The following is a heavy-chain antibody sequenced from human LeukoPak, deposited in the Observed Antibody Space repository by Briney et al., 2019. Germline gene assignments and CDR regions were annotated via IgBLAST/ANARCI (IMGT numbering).Heavy chain of an antibody. J-gene: IGHJ4*02. D-gene: IGHD3-10*01. CDR3: ARDSLMLRGPLVIYYFDF. CDR1: DFSFITYA. V-gene: IGHV3-23*01. Sequence: GGSLRLSRAASDFSFITYAMSWVRQAPGKGLEWVSTISGVGDATYYADSVKGRFTISRDNSKNTVDLLMNSLGAEDTAVYYCARDSLMLRGPLVIYYFDFWGQGTLVTVSS. CDR2: ISGVGDAT.